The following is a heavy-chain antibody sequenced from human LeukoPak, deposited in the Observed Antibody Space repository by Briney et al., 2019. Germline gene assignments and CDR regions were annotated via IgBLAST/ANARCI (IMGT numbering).Heavy chain of an antibody. CDR2: IKQDGSEK. V-gene: IGHV3-7*01. Sequence: GGSLRLSCAASGFTFSSYWMSWVRQAPGKGLEWVANIKQDGSEKYCVDSVKGRFTISRDNAKNSLYLQMNSLRAEDTAVYYCARDRTSSLFDYWGQGTLVTVSS. CDR3: ARDRTSSLFDY. D-gene: IGHD2-2*01. J-gene: IGHJ4*02. CDR1: GFTFSSYW.